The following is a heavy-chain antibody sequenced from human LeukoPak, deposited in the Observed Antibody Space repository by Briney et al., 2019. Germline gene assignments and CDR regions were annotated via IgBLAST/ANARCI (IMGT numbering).Heavy chain of an antibody. Sequence: GGSLRLSCAASGFTFSSYAMSWVRQAPGKGLEWVAGISGSGFTTYYADSVKGRFTISRDNTKNTLYLQMNSLRAEDTAVYHCANREFHLWDWGQGTLVTVSS. CDR2: ISGSGFTT. CDR3: ANREFHLWD. CDR1: GFTFSSYA. V-gene: IGHV3-23*01. D-gene: IGHD3-10*01. J-gene: IGHJ4*02.